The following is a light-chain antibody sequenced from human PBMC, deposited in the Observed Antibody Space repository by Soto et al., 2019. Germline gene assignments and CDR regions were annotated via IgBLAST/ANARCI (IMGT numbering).Light chain of an antibody. Sequence: QSVLTQPASVSGSPGQSITISCTGTSSDVGGYNYVSWYQQHPGKAPKLMICEVSNRPSGVSNRFSGSKSGNTASLTISGLQAEDEADYYCSSYTSSSTLYVFGTGTKLTVL. J-gene: IGLJ1*01. CDR2: EVS. CDR1: SSDVGGYNY. V-gene: IGLV2-14*01. CDR3: SSYTSSSTLYV.